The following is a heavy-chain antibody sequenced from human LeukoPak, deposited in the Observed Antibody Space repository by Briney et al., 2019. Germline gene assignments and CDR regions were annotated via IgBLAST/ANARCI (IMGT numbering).Heavy chain of an antibody. CDR2: ISYDGSNK. CDR1: GFTFSSYG. CDR3: AKDGLSSGWYETFHFDY. D-gene: IGHD6-19*01. Sequence: GGSLRLSCAASGFTFSSYGMHWVRQAPGKGLEWVAVISYDGSNKYYADSVKGRFTISRDNSKNTLYLQMNSLRAEDTAVYYRAKDGLSSGWYETFHFDYWGQGTLVTVSS. V-gene: IGHV3-30*18. J-gene: IGHJ4*02.